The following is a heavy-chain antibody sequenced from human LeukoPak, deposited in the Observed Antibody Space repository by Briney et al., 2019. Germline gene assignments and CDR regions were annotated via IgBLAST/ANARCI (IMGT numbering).Heavy chain of an antibody. D-gene: IGHD3-3*01. CDR1: GGSISSYY. J-gene: IGHJ6*02. V-gene: IGHV4-34*01. Sequence: PSETLSLTCTVSGGSISSYYWSWIRQPPGKGLEWIGEINHSGSTNYNPSLKSRVTISVDTSKNQFSLKLSSVTAADTAVYYCARAPFTIFGVVISDYYYYGMDVWGQGTTVTVSS. CDR3: ARAPFTIFGVVISDYYYYGMDV. CDR2: INHSGST.